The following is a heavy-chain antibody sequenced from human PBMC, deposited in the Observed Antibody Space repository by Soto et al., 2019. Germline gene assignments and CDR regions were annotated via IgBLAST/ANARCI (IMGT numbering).Heavy chain of an antibody. Sequence: QVQLVQSGAEVKKPGSSVKVSCKASGGTFSSYTISWVRQAPGQGLEWMGRIIPILGIANYAQKFQGRVTITAAKSTRTAYMEMSSMRYEDTAVYYCARDSLVVPHKGKVGLGYGMDVWGQGTTVTVSS. V-gene: IGHV1-69*08. J-gene: IGHJ6*02. CDR2: IIPILGIA. D-gene: IGHD1-26*01. CDR3: ARDSLVVPHKGKVGLGYGMDV. CDR1: GGTFSSYT.